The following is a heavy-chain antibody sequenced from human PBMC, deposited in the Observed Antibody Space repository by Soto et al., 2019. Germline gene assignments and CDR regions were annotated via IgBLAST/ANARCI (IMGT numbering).Heavy chain of an antibody. CDR1: GFTFGAFA. J-gene: IGHJ2*01. D-gene: IGHD4-17*01. Sequence: PGGSLRLSCAASGFTFGAFAMAWVRQRPGDGLEWVSSLSAVGGSTYYNNSVRGRFTISRDNSNGTLFLQMNNLRAEDTAVYFCAKTYRATTVVTRYWYFDLWGRGTLVTVSS. CDR3: AKTYRATTVVTRYWYFDL. CDR2: LSAVGGST. V-gene: IGHV3-23*01.